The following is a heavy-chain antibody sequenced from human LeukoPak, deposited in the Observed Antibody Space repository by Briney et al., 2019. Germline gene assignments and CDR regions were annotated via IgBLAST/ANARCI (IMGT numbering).Heavy chain of an antibody. V-gene: IGHV3-23*01. CDR2: ISGSGGST. CDR1: GFTFSGYA. Sequence: GGSLRLSCAASGFTFSGYAMNWVRQAPGKGLEWVSAISGSGGSTYYADSVKGRFTISRDNSKNALYLQMNSLRAEDTAVYYCAKFSPSYYDSSGGLDYWGQGTLVTVSS. D-gene: IGHD3-22*01. J-gene: IGHJ4*02. CDR3: AKFSPSYYDSSGGLDY.